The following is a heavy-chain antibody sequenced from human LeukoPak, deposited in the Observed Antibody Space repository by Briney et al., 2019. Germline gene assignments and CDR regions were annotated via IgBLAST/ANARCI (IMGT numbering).Heavy chain of an antibody. CDR3: TRRYSSGRGGIDY. V-gene: IGHV3-49*04. J-gene: IGHJ4*02. Sequence: GGSLRLSCTASGFIFGEYVMSWVRQAPGKGLEWVGFIRSQAYGGTAEYAASVKGRFTISRDDSKSIAYLQMNSLKTEDTAVYFCTRRYSSGRGGIDYWGQGTLVTVSS. CDR2: IRSQAYGGTA. D-gene: IGHD3-10*01. CDR1: GFIFGEYV.